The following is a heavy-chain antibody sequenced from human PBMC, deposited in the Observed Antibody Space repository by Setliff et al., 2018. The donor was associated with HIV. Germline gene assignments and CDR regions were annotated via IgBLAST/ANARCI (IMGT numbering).Heavy chain of an antibody. Sequence: SETLSLTCTVSGGSISSGSYYWSWIRQPPGKGLEWIGSIYYSGSTYYNPSLKSRVTISVDTSKNQFSLKLSSVTAADTAVYYCARSIAARRGWFDPWGQGTLVTVSS. CDR1: GGSISSGSYY. V-gene: IGHV4-39*01. D-gene: IGHD6-6*01. J-gene: IGHJ5*02. CDR2: IYYSGST. CDR3: ARSIAARRGWFDP.